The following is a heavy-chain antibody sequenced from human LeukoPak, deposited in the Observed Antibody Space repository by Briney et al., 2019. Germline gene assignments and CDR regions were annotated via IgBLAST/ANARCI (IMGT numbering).Heavy chain of an antibody. Sequence: GGSLRLSCAASGFTFSSYAMSWVRQAPGKGLEWVSAISGSGGSTYYADSVKGRFTISRDNSKNTLYLQMNSLRAEDTAVYYCARPIAVAGYYFDYWGQGTLVTVSS. J-gene: IGHJ4*02. CDR2: ISGSGGST. D-gene: IGHD6-19*01. V-gene: IGHV3-23*01. CDR3: ARPIAVAGYYFDY. CDR1: GFTFSSYA.